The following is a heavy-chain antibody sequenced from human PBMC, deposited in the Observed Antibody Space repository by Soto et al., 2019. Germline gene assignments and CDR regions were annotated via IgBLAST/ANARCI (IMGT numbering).Heavy chain of an antibody. CDR3: ATHGYSYGWAWGDGMDV. CDR2: ISSSSSYI. J-gene: IGHJ6*02. D-gene: IGHD5-18*01. CDR1: GFTFSSYS. V-gene: IGHV3-21*01. Sequence: EVQLVESGGGLVKPGGSLRLSCAASGFTFSSYSMNWVRQAPGKGLEWVSSISSSSSYIYYADSVKGRFTISRDNDKNSLYLQMNSLRAEDTAVYYCATHGYSYGWAWGDGMDVWGQGTTVTVSS.